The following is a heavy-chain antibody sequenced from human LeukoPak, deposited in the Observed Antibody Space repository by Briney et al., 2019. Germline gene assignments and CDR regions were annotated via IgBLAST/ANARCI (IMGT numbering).Heavy chain of an antibody. J-gene: IGHJ4*02. CDR2: ISSSSSYI. V-gene: IGHV3-21*04. D-gene: IGHD1-26*01. CDR1: GFTFSSYS. CDR3: APSTIVGATLGFY. Sequence: GGSLRLSCAASGFTFSSYSMNWVRQAPGKGLEWVSSISSSSSYIYYADSVKGRFTISRDNAKNSLYLQMNSLRSEDTAVYYCAPSTIVGATLGFYWGQGTLVTVSS.